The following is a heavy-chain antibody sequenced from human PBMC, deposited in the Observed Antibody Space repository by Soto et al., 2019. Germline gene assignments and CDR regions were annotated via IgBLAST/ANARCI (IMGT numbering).Heavy chain of an antibody. J-gene: IGHJ6*02. D-gene: IGHD3-22*01. CDR2: IYYSGST. CDR1: GGSISSGGYY. V-gene: IGHV4-31*03. CDR3: AREDYYKGYYYYGMDV. Sequence: KPSETLSLTCTVSGGSISSGGYYWSWIRQHPGKGLEWIGYIYYSGSTYYNPSLKSRVTISVDTSKNQFSLKLSSVTAADTAVYYCAREDYYKGYYYYGMDVWGQGTTVTVSS.